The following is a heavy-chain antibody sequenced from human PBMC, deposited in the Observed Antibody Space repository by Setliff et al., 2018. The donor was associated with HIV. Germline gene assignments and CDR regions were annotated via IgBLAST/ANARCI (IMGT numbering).Heavy chain of an antibody. J-gene: IGHJ1*01. Sequence: KPSETLSLTCTVSGGSISSHYWSWIRQPPGKGPEWIGSIYYSGSTNYNPSLKSRVTISVDTPKNQFSLKLSSVTAADTAVYYCASTVITGYFQHWGQGTLVTVSS. CDR3: ASTVITGYFQH. CDR2: IYYSGST. CDR1: GGSISSHY. D-gene: IGHD4-4*01. V-gene: IGHV4-59*11.